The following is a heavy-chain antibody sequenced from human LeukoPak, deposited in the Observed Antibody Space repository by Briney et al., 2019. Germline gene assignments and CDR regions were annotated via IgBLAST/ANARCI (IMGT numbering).Heavy chain of an antibody. Sequence: PSETLSLTCSVSGGSITSYYWSWIRQPPGKGLEWIGYIYYSGSTNYNPSLKSRVTISVDTSKNQFSLKLSSVTAADTAVYYCAREALGPGYYGSGSYGFDPWGQGTLVTVSS. CDR2: IYYSGST. CDR3: AREALGPGYYGSGSYGFDP. V-gene: IGHV4-59*01. CDR1: GGSITSYY. D-gene: IGHD3-10*01. J-gene: IGHJ5*02.